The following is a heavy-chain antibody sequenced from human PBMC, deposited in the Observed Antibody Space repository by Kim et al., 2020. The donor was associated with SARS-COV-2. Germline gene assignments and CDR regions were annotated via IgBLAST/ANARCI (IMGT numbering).Heavy chain of an antibody. V-gene: IGHV1-2*06. J-gene: IGHJ4*02. D-gene: IGHD3-10*01. CDR3: ARDPRVRGEWSCDY. CDR2: INPNSGGT. Sequence: ASVKVSCKASGYTFTGYYMHWVRQAPGQGLEWMGRINPNSGGTNYAQKFQGRVTMTRDTSISTAYMELSRLRSDDTAVYYCARDPRVRGEWSCDYWGQGTLVTVSS. CDR1: GYTFTGYY.